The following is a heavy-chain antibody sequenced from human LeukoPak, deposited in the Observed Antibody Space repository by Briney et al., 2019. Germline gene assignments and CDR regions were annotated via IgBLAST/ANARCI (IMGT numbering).Heavy chain of an antibody. CDR3: AKSPTGTPDY. J-gene: IGHJ4*02. CDR2: ISGSGGST. D-gene: IGHD1-7*01. V-gene: IGHV3-23*01. CDR1: GSTFSSYA. Sequence: GGSLRLSCAASGSTFSSYAMSWVRQAPGKGLEWVSAISGSGGSTYYADSVRGRFTISRDNSKNTLYLQMNSLRAEDTAVYYCAKSPTGTPDYWGQGTLVTVSS.